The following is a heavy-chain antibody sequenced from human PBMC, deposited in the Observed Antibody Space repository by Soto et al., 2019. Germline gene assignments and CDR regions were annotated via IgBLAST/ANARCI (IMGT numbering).Heavy chain of an antibody. Sequence: GGSLRLSCAASGFTFSSYAMHWVRQAPGKGLEWVAFISYDGSNKYYADSVKGRFTISRDNSKNTLYLQMNSLRAEDTAVYYCAGQTTDYYDSSGYYYYYYGMDVWGQGTTVTVSS. V-gene: IGHV3-30-3*01. D-gene: IGHD3-22*01. CDR2: ISYDGSNK. J-gene: IGHJ6*02. CDR3: AGQTTDYYDSSGYYYYYYGMDV. CDR1: GFTFSSYA.